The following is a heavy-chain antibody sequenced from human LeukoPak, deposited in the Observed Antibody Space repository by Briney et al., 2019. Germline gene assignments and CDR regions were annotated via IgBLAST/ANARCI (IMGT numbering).Heavy chain of an antibody. CDR1: GYTFTSYY. V-gene: IGHV1-46*01. CDR2: INPSGGST. Sequence: GASVKVSCKASGYTFTSYYMHWVRQAPGQGLEWMGIINPSGGSTSYAQKFQGRVTMTEDTSTGTAYMELSSLRSEDTAVYYCATGETPPSGVFDYWGQGTLVTVSS. CDR3: ATGETPPSGVFDY. J-gene: IGHJ4*02.